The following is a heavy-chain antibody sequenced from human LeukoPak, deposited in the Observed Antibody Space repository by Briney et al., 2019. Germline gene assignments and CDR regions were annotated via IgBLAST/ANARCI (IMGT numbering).Heavy chain of an antibody. J-gene: IGHJ3*01. D-gene: IGHD3-10*01. Sequence: PWGSLSLSCAASGFTFDEYAIHWVRHGPGQGLGWVSGSSRNGNKIDYADSVKGRFTVSRDNAKNSLFLQMNSLRAEDMALYSCVSDLNPESFPTDAFDVWGQGTMVTVSS. CDR1: GFTFDEYA. V-gene: IGHV3-9*03. CDR2: SSRNGNKI. CDR3: VSDLNPESFPTDAFDV.